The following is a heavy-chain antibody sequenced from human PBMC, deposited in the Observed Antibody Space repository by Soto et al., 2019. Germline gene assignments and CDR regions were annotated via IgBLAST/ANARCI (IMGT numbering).Heavy chain of an antibody. Sequence: PGESLRLSCAASGFTFSGSAMHWVRQASGKGLEWVGRIRSKGDNYATSYAASVKGRFTISRDDSKNTAYLQMDSLKTEDTAVYYCTEWGKYDNSVFDYWSQGTLVTGSS. V-gene: IGHV3-73*01. CDR3: TEWGKYDNSVFDY. CDR2: IRSKGDNYAT. CDR1: GFTFSGSA. D-gene: IGHD3-22*01. J-gene: IGHJ4*01.